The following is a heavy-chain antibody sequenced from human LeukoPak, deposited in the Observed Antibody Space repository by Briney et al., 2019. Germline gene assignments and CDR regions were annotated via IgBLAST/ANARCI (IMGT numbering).Heavy chain of an antibody. CDR1: GFTFSSYA. D-gene: IGHD3-10*01. J-gene: IGHJ6*03. V-gene: IGHV3-23*01. CDR3: ARSLRVRGVPDYMDV. Sequence: PGGSLRLSCAASGFTFSSYAMSWVRQAPGKGLEWVSAISGSGGSTYYADTVKGRFTISRDNSKNMLYLQMNSLRADDTAVYYCARSLRVRGVPDYMDVWGKGTTVTISS. CDR2: ISGSGGST.